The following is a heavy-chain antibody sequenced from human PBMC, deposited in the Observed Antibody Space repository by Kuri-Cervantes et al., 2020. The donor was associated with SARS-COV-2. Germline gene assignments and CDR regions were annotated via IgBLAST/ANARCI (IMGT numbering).Heavy chain of an antibody. CDR3: ARARSSGYHYKGRAFDI. CDR2: IIPIFGTA. CDR1: EGRFTTKS. V-gene: IGHV1-69*06. Sequence: SVKVSCKAPEGRFTTKSITWVRQAPGQGLEWMGGIIPIFGTANYAQKFQGRVTITADKSTSTAYMELSSLRSEDTAVYYCARARSSGYHYKGRAFDIWGQGTMVTVSS. J-gene: IGHJ3*02. D-gene: IGHD3-22*01.